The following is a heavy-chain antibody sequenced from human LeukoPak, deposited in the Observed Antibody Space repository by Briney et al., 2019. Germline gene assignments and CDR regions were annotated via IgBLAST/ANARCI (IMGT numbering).Heavy chain of an antibody. CDR2: ISGSGGST. J-gene: IGHJ4*02. CDR1: GFTFSSYA. Sequence: GGSLRLSCAASGFTFSSYAMSWVRQAPGKGLEWVSAISGSGGSTYYADSVKGRFTISRDNSKNTLYLQMNSLRAEDTAVYYCAEGTREYSYGAFDYWGQGTLVTVSS. V-gene: IGHV3-23*01. D-gene: IGHD5-18*01. CDR3: AEGTREYSYGAFDY.